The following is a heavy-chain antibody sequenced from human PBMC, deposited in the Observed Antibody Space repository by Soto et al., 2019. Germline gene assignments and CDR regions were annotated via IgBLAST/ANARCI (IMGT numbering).Heavy chain of an antibody. CDR3: AKDFELPDGDYYHYGMDV. CDR1: GFDFSSHG. Sequence: QVQLVESGGGVDQSGGSLRLSCLASGFDFSSHGMYWVRQAPGRGLEWVALISYEGSHKFYVDSLKGRFTISRDNSKHTLYLHMSSLRPEDTALYYCAKDFELPDGDYYHYGMDVWGQGTTVSVSS. D-gene: IGHD1-7*01. CDR2: ISYEGSHK. J-gene: IGHJ6*02. V-gene: IGHV3-30*18.